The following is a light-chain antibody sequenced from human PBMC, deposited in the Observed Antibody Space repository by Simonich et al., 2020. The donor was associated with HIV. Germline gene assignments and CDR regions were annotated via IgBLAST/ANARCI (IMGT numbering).Light chain of an antibody. CDR1: QGIRSY. V-gene: IGKV1-39*01. Sequence: DIQMTQSPSSLSASVGDKVTITCRASQGIRSYLNWYQQKPGKAPKLLIYAASSLQSGVPSRFSGSGSGTDFTLTISSLQPEDFATYYCQQSYSTPPTFGQGTKVEIK. J-gene: IGKJ1*01. CDR3: QQSYSTPPT. CDR2: AAS.